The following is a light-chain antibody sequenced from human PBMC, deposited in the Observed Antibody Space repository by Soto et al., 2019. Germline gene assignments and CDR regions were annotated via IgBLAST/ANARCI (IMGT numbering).Light chain of an antibody. Sequence: EIVMTQSPATKSVSPGERATLSCRARQGVSILLARYQQKPGQAPRPLIHGATTRATGIPDRFSGSGSGTDFTLTISRLQPEDFAVYYCQQDYNLASITFGQGTRLDI. V-gene: IGKV3-15*01. CDR2: GAT. CDR1: QGVSIL. J-gene: IGKJ5*01. CDR3: QQDYNLASIT.